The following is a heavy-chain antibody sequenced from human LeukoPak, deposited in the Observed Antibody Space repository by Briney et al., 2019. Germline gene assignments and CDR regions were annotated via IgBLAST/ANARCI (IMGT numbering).Heavy chain of an antibody. CDR1: GFTFSTYA. J-gene: IGHJ4*02. Sequence: GGSLRLSCAASGFTFSTYAMTWVRQAPGKGLEWVSGINSNGDETYYVDSVRGRFTISRDNSNNALYLQMDSLRAEDTAVYYCANWIGSSSRDYWGQGTLVTVSS. D-gene: IGHD6-6*01. CDR3: ANWIGSSSRDY. V-gene: IGHV3-23*01. CDR2: INSNGDET.